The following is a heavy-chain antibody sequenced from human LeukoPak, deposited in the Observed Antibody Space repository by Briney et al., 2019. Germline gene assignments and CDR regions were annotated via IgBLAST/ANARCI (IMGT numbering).Heavy chain of an antibody. V-gene: IGHV4-61*02. CDR1: GGSVSSGNYY. Sequence: PSQTLSLTCTVSGGSVSSGNYYWSWIRQPAGKRLELIGRMYTSGSTHYNPSLQSRATISRDTSTNQFSLKLTSVTAADTAVYYCAGMIGYFDFWGQGTLVTVSS. CDR2: MYTSGST. D-gene: IGHD3-16*01. J-gene: IGHJ4*02. CDR3: AGMIGYFDF.